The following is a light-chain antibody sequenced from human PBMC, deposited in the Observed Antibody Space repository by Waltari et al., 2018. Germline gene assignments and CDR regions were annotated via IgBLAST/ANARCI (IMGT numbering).Light chain of an antibody. J-gene: IGLJ3*02. Sequence: QSVLTQPPSASGTPGQRVTISCSGSSSNIGSNTVNWYQQLPGTAPKLLIYSNKQRPSGVPDRFSGCKSGTSASLAISGLQSEDETDYYYAAWDDSLNCLWVFGGGTKLTVL. V-gene: IGLV1-44*01. CDR3: AAWDDSLNCLWV. CDR1: SSNIGSNT. CDR2: SNK.